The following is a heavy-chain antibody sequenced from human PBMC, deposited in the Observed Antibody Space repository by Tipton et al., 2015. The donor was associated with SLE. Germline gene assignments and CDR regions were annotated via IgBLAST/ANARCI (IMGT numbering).Heavy chain of an antibody. CDR3: ARRTDPHSFGGVFANDY. V-gene: IGHV3-33*01. J-gene: IGHJ4*02. CDR1: GVSFRGCG. Sequence: SGVSFRGCGMHWVRQAPGKGLEWVAFIKDDGSNTYYADSVKGRFTISRDNSKNTLYLQMNSLRAEDTAIYYCARRTDPHSFGGVFANDYWGQGALVTVSS. CDR2: IKDDGSNT. D-gene: IGHD3-16*02.